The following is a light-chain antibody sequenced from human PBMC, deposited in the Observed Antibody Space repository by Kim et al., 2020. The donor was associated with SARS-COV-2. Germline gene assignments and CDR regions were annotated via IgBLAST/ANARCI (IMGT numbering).Light chain of an antibody. CDR2: GAS. V-gene: IGKV1-27*01. CDR3: QKYKSVPFT. Sequence: ASVGDRVTITCPAMQDISNYLAWYQQKPGKVPKLLIFGASTLQSGVPSRFSGSGSGTDFTLTISSLQPEDVATYYCQKYKSVPFTFGPGTKVDIK. CDR1: QDISNY. J-gene: IGKJ3*01.